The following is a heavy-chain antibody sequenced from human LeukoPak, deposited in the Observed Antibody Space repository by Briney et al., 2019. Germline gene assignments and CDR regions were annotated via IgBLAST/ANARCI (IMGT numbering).Heavy chain of an antibody. CDR3: AREKRQQLVLYYYYYMDV. CDR1: GGSISGGYY. V-gene: IGHV4-61*08. Sequence: SETLSLTCTVSGGSISGGYYWTWIRQPPGKGLEWIGYIYYSGSTNYNPSLKSRVTISVDTSKNQFSLKLSSVTAADTAVYYCAREKRQQLVLYYYYYMDVWGKGTTVTVSS. D-gene: IGHD6-13*01. CDR2: IYYSGST. J-gene: IGHJ6*03.